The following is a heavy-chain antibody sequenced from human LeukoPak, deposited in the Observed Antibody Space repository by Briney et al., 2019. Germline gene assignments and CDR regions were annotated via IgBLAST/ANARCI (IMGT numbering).Heavy chain of an antibody. CDR1: GFTFSSYS. J-gene: IGHJ5*02. D-gene: IGHD5-12*01. V-gene: IGHV3-21*01. CDR2: ISSSSSYI. CDR3: ARDGYSGYHSVS. Sequence: GGSLRLSCAASGFTFSSYSMNWVRQAPGKGLEWVSSISSSSSYIYYADSVKGRFTISRDNAKNSLYLQMNSLRAEDTAVYYCARDGYSGYHSVSWGQGALVTVSS.